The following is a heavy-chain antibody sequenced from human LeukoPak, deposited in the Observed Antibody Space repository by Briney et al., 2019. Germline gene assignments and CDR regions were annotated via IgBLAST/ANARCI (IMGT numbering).Heavy chain of an antibody. CDR2: INTNTGNP. D-gene: IGHD3-3*01. V-gene: IGHV7-4-1*02. CDR1: GGTFSSYA. Sequence: ASVKVSCKASGGTFSSYAMHWVRQAPGQGLEWMGWINTNTGNPTYAQGFTGRFVFSLDTSVSTAYLQISSLKAEDTAVYYCARSGADFWSGYFHYNWFDPWGQGTLVTVSS. J-gene: IGHJ5*02. CDR3: ARSGADFWSGYFHYNWFDP.